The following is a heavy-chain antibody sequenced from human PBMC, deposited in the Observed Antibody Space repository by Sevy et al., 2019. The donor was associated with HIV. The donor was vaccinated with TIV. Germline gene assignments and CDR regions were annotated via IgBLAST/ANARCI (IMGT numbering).Heavy chain of an antibody. V-gene: IGHV3-21*01. D-gene: IGHD4-4*01. CDR3: ATLFHYSSQFDC. J-gene: IGHJ4*02. CDR2: INNDGSYV. Sequence: GGSLRLSCGASGFTFGSYSMNWVRQAPGKGLEWVSSINNDGSYVIYADSVRGRFTISRDNAKNSLYLQMNSLRDEDTAVYYCATLFHYSSQFDCWGQGTLVTVSS. CDR1: GFTFGSYS.